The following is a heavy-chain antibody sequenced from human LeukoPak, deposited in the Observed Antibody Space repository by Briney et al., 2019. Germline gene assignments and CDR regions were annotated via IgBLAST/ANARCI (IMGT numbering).Heavy chain of an antibody. CDR1: GFTFSSYE. Sequence: GGSLRLSCAASGFTFSSYEMNWVRQAPGKGLEWVSYISSSGSTIYYADSVKGRFTISRDNAKNSLYLQMNSLRAEDTAVYYCARDQRYDSYDYWGQGTLVTVSS. CDR3: ARDQRYDSYDY. J-gene: IGHJ4*02. V-gene: IGHV3-48*03. CDR2: ISSSGSTI. D-gene: IGHD3-3*01.